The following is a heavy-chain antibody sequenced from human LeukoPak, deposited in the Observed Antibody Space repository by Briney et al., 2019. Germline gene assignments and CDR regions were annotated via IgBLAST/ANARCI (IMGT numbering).Heavy chain of an antibody. V-gene: IGHV4-39*01. J-gene: IGHJ4*02. CDR1: GGSISSSGYY. Sequence: SETLSLTCTVSGGSISSSGYYWGWLRQPPGKGLEWIGSIYNGRNTYYNPSLKSRITISIDTSKDLFSLKLSSVTAADTALYYCARHRSSSRGGSGFSQGQFDYWGQGTLVTVSS. CDR2: IYNGRNT. D-gene: IGHD3-22*01. CDR3: ARHRSSSRGGSGFSQGQFDY.